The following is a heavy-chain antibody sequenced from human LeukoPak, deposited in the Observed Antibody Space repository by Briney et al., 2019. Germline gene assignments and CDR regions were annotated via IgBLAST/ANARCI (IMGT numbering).Heavy chain of an antibody. CDR2: INHSGRT. D-gene: IGHD6-6*01. Sequence: PSETLSLTCAVYGGSFSGYYWSWIRQPPGKGLEWIGEINHSGRTNYNPSLKSRVTISVDTSKNQCSLKLSSVTAADTAVYYCARQAARGFDYWGQGTLVTVSS. J-gene: IGHJ4*02. V-gene: IGHV4-34*01. CDR1: GGSFSGYY. CDR3: ARQAARGFDY.